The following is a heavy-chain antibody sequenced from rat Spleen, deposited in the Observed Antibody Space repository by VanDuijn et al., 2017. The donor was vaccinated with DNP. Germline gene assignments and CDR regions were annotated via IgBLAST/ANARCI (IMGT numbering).Heavy chain of an antibody. J-gene: IGHJ2*01. Sequence: EVQLVESGGGLVQPGRSLKLSCVASGFTFSDYDMAWVRQAPTKGLEWVAAISSTGVVTYYRDSVKGRFTVSRDNAKITLYLQMDSLRSEDTATYYCTTGYGYWGQGVMVTVSS. CDR3: TTGYGY. CDR1: GFTFSDYD. V-gene: IGHV5-20*01. D-gene: IGHD1-4*01. CDR2: ISSTGVVT.